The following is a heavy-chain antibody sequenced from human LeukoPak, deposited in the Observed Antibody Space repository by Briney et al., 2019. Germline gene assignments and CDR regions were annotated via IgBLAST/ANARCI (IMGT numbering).Heavy chain of an antibody. CDR1: GGTFSSYA. CDR2: IIPIFGIA. V-gene: IGHV1-69*04. D-gene: IGHD2-2*01. J-gene: IGHJ4*02. Sequence: ASVKVSCKASGGTFSSYAISWVRQAPGQGLEWMGRIIPIFGIANYAQKFQGRVTITADKSTSTAYMELSSLRSEDTAVYYCATIGTVPAATRDLRKASYWGQGTLVTVSS. CDR3: ATIGTVPAATRDLRKASY.